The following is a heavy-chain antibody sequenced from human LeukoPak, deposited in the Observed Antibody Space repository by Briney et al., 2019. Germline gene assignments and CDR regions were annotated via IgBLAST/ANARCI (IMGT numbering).Heavy chain of an antibody. D-gene: IGHD6-19*01. CDR2: IYSGGST. Sequence: GGSLRLSCAASGFTVSSNYMSWVRQAPGKGLEWVSVIYSGGSTYYADSVKGRFTISRDNSKNTLFLQMNSLRVEDTAVYYCARCGSGCSYYYYYGMDVWGQGTTVTVSS. CDR3: ARCGSGCSYYYYYGMDV. J-gene: IGHJ6*02. CDR1: GFTVSSNY. V-gene: IGHV3-53*01.